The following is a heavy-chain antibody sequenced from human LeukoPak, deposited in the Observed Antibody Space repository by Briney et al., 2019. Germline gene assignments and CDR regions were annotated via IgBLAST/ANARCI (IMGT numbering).Heavy chain of an antibody. CDR2: IWFDGIRK. J-gene: IGHJ3*02. CDR1: GFTFSSYA. V-gene: IGHV3-33*08. CDR3: ARDLEDSSPFGAFDM. D-gene: IGHD3-22*01. Sequence: GGSLRLSCAASGFTFSSYAMSWVRQAPGKGLEWVAAIWFDGIRKYYADSVKGRLTISRDNSKNTLYLQMNSLRAEDTAVYYCARDLEDSSPFGAFDMWGQGTMVTVSS.